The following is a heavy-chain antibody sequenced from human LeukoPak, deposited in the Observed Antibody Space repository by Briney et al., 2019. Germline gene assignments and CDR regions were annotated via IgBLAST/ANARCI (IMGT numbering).Heavy chain of an antibody. J-gene: IGHJ4*02. Sequence: EASVKVSCKASGYTFTGYYMHWVRQAPGQGLEWMGWINPNSGGTNYAQKFQGRVTMTRDTSISTAYMELSRLRSDDTSVYYCARAAADYYFDYWGQGTLVAVSS. V-gene: IGHV1-2*02. CDR2: INPNSGGT. CDR1: GYTFTGYY. D-gene: IGHD6-13*01. CDR3: ARAAADYYFDY.